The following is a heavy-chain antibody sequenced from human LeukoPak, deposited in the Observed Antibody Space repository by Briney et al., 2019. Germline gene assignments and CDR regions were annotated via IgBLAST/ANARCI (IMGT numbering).Heavy chain of an antibody. CDR3: ARDSSSGEFDY. J-gene: IGHJ4*02. CDR2: IKQDGSEK. D-gene: IGHD3-22*01. Sequence: GGSLRLSCAASGFTFSSYWMSWVRQAPGKGLEWVANIKQDGSEKYYVDSVKGRFTISRDNAKNSLYLQMKSLRAEDTAVYYCARDSSSGEFDYWGQGTLVTVSS. V-gene: IGHV3-7*01. CDR1: GFTFSSYW.